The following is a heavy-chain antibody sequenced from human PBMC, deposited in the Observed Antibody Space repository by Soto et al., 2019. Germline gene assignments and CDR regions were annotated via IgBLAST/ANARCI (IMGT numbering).Heavy chain of an antibody. CDR1: GGTFSTYS. Sequence: QVQLVQSGAEVKKPGSSVKVSCKDSGGTFSTYSMFWVRQAPGQGFEWMGRIIPIRCSAIYEQKFKGRVTITEDKSTITAYMELISLRAEDRAMYYCHIGSWSSGEFQIWGLGSMVTVS. D-gene: IGHD2-15*01. V-gene: IGHV1-69*02. CDR2: IIPIRCSA. J-gene: IGHJ3*02. CDR3: HIGSWSSGEFQI.